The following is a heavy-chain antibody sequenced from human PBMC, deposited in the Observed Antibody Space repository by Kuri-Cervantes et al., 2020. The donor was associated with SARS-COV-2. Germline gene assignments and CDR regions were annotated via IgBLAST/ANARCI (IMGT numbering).Heavy chain of an antibody. Sequence: SETLSLTCSVSRGSISSTSYYWAWVRQPPGKGLEWIGSIYYLGNTFYNPSLNSRVTISVDTSKNQFSLKVNSVTAADTAVYYCVRIPPGHITVFGVVIPAAFDVWGQGTMVTVSS. CDR3: VRIPPGHITVFGVVIPAAFDV. J-gene: IGHJ3*01. CDR2: IYYLGNT. D-gene: IGHD3-3*01. CDR1: RGSISSTSYY. V-gene: IGHV4-39*01.